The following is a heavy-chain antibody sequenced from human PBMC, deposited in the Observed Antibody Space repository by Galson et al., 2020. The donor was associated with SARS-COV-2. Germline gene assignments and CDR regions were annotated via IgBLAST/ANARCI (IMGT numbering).Heavy chain of an antibody. CDR3: ARAYVGLDS. D-gene: IGHD3-16*01. J-gene: IGHJ4*02. Sequence: PSETLSLTCTVSGGSVNNGSYFWTWIRQPPGKGLEWIGYIYYRGGTNYNPSLRGRVTISADTSKNQFSLHLSSVTAADTAVYYCARAYVGLDSWGQGTLVTVSS. V-gene: IGHV4-61*01. CDR1: GGSVNNGSYF. CDR2: IYYRGGT.